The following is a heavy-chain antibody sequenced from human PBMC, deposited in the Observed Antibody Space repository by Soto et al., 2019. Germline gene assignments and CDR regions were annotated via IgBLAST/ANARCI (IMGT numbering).Heavy chain of an antibody. CDR3: ARETTTYGMDV. J-gene: IGHJ6*02. Sequence: QVQLVQSGAEVKKPGASVKVSCKASGYTFTSYDINWVRQATGQGLEWMGWMNPNSGNTGYAQKFQGRVTLTRNTSITTAYMELCSMRSVDTAVYDCARETTTYGMDVWGQGTTVTVSS. V-gene: IGHV1-8*01. CDR2: MNPNSGNT. CDR1: GYTFTSYD. D-gene: IGHD1-1*01.